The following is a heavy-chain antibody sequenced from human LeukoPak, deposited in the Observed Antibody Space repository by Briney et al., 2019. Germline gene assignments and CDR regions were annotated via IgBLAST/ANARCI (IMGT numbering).Heavy chain of an antibody. D-gene: IGHD2-2*01. V-gene: IGHV1-69*13. Sequence: ASVTVSCKASGGTFSSYAISWVRQAPGQGLEWMGGIIPIFGTANYAQEFQGRVTITADESTSTAYMELSSLRSEDTAVYYCARPLLTDCSSTSCYGALDYWGQGTLVTVSS. J-gene: IGHJ4*02. CDR2: IIPIFGTA. CDR3: ARPLLTDCSSTSCYGALDY. CDR1: GGTFSSYA.